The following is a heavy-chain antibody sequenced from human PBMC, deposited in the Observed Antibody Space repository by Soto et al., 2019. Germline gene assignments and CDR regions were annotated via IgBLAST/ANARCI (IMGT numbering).Heavy chain of an antibody. Sequence: ASVKVSCKASGYTFTSYAMHWVRQAPGQRLEWMGWINAGNGNTKYSQKFQGRVTITRDTSASTAYMELSSLRSEDTAVYYCARGRVPAAPPADGKWWCDSSGQGTPVIV. J-gene: IGHJ5*01. D-gene: IGHD6-13*01. V-gene: IGHV1-3*01. CDR1: GYTFTSYA. CDR2: INAGNGNT. CDR3: ARGRVPAAPPADGKWWCDS.